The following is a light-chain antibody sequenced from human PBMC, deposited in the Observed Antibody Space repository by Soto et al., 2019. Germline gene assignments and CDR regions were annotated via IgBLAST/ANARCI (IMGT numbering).Light chain of an antibody. CDR3: QQYENPPLT. Sequence: DIQMTQSPSSLSASVGDRVTITCQASQDISNYLIWYQQKPGKAPKLLIYDASNLETGVPSRFSGSVSGTDFTFTISGLQPEDTATYYCQQYENPPLTFGGGTKVEIK. V-gene: IGKV1-33*01. J-gene: IGKJ4*01. CDR2: DAS. CDR1: QDISNY.